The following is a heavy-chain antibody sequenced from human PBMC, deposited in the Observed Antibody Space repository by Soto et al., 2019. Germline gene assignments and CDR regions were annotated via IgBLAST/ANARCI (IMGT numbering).Heavy chain of an antibody. V-gene: IGHV4-39*01. CDR3: ARPPPGYQLLLPAD. CDR1: GGSISSSSYY. J-gene: IGHJ4*02. CDR2: IYYSGST. Sequence: QLQLQESGPGLVKPSETLSLTCTVSGGSISSSSYYWGWIRQPPGKGLEWIGSIYYSGSTYYNPSLKSRVTISVDTSKTQFSLKLSSVTAADTAVYYCARPPPGYQLLLPADWGQGTLVTVSS. D-gene: IGHD2-2*01.